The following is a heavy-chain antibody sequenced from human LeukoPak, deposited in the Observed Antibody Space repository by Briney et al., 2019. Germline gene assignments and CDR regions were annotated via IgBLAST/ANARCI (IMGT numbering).Heavy chain of an antibody. CDR3: ARGGGAKRITMVRGVIPRHCWFDP. V-gene: IGHV4-59*12. CDR2: IYYSGSI. D-gene: IGHD3-10*01. J-gene: IGHJ5*02. CDR1: GGSISSYY. Sequence: PSETLSLTCTVSGGSISSYYWSWIRQPPGKGLEWIGYIYYSGSINYNPSLKSRVTISVDTSKNQFSLKLSSVTAADTAVYYCARGGGAKRITMVRGVIPRHCWFDPWGQGTLVTVSS.